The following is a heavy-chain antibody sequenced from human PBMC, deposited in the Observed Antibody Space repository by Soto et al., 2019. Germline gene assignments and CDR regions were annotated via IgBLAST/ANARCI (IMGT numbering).Heavy chain of an antibody. J-gene: IGHJ3*02. Sequence: EVQLVESGGGLVQPGGSLRLSCAASGFTFSSYSMNWVRQAPGKGLEWVSYISSSSSTIYYADSVKGRFTISRDNAKKSLYLQMNSLRDEDTAVYYWASTATSKEGAFDIWGQGTMVTVSS. D-gene: IGHD5-18*01. V-gene: IGHV3-48*02. CDR1: GFTFSSYS. CDR2: ISSSSSTI. CDR3: ASTATSKEGAFDI.